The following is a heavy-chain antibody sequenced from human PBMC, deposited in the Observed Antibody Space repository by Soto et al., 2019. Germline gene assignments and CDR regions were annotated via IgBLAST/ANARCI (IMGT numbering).Heavy chain of an antibody. J-gene: IGHJ4*02. V-gene: IGHV4-34*01. CDR1: GGSFSGYY. D-gene: IGHD6-6*01. CDR3: ARGQGSRQLVRLFHFDY. CDR2: INHSGST. Sequence: SETLSLTYAVYGGSFSGYYWSWIRQPPGKGLEWIGEINHSGSTNYNPSLKSRVTISVDTSKNQFSLKLSSVTAADTAVYYCARGQGSRQLVRLFHFDYWGQGTLVTV.